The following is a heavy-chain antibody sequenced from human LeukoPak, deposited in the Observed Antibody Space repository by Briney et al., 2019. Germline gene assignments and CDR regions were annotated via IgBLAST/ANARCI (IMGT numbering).Heavy chain of an antibody. Sequence: SETLSLTRTVSGGSISSYSSYYWGWIRQPPGKGLEWIGSMFHSGSAYQNPSLRSRVTISVDTSENQFSLKLSSVTAADTAVYYCARRAKEATDYWGQGTLVTVSS. J-gene: IGHJ4*02. CDR1: GGSISSYSSYY. CDR3: ARRAKEATDY. V-gene: IGHV4-39*01. CDR2: MFHSGSA.